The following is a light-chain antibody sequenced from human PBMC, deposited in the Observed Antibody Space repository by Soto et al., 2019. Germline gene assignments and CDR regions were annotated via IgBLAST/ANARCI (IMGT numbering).Light chain of an antibody. V-gene: IGKV3-15*01. CDR3: HQYNNWPPGT. CDR2: DAS. Sequence: ETVMTQSPATLSVSPGERATLSCRASQNVGSRLAWYQQEPGQAPRLLIYDASTRATGVPARFSGSGSGTEFTLTISSLQSEDFAVYYCHQYNNWPPGTFGPGTKVDI. CDR1: QNVGSR. J-gene: IGKJ3*01.